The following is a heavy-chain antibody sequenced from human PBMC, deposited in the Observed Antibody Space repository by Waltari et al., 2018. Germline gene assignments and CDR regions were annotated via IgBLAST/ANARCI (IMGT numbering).Heavy chain of an antibody. V-gene: IGHV3-21*01. J-gene: IGHJ4*02. CDR3: ARDSVTGMTTVVAIDY. CDR2: ISSSSSYI. D-gene: IGHD4-17*01. Sequence: EVQLVESGGGLVKPGGSLRLSCAASGFTFSSYSLNWVRQAPGKGLEWVSSISSSSSYIYYADSVKGRFTISRDNAKNSLYLQMNSLRAEDTAVYYCARDSVTGMTTVVAIDYWGQGTLVTVSS. CDR1: GFTFSSYS.